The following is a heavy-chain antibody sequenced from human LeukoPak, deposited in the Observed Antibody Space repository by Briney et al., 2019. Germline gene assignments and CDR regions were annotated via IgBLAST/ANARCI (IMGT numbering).Heavy chain of an antibody. D-gene: IGHD3-16*01. CDR3: TTERHTFGGEDYYYYYMDV. Sequence: PGGSLRLSCAASGFTFSNAWMSWVRQAPGKGLEWVGRIKSKTDGGTTDYAAPVKGRFTISRDDSKNTLYLQMNSLKTEDTAVYYCTTERHTFGGEDYYYYYMDVWGKGTTVTISS. CDR2: IKSKTDGGTT. J-gene: IGHJ6*03. V-gene: IGHV3-15*01. CDR1: GFTFSNAW.